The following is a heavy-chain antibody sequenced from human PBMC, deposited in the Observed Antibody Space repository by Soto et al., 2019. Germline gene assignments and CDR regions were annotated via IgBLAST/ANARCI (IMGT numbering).Heavy chain of an antibody. Sequence: PSETLSLTCTVSGGSISSYYWSWIRQPPGKGLEWIGYIYYSGSTNYNPSLKSRVTISVDTSKNQFSLKLSSVTAADTAVYYCARAMIVVVTPGWFDPWGQGTLVTVSS. CDR1: GGSISSYY. CDR2: IYYSGST. J-gene: IGHJ5*02. D-gene: IGHD3-22*01. CDR3: ARAMIVVVTPGWFDP. V-gene: IGHV4-59*01.